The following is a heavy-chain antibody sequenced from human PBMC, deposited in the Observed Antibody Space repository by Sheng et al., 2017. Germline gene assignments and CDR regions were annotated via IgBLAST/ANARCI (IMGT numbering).Heavy chain of an antibody. V-gene: IGHV3-9*03. CDR1: GFTFDDYA. D-gene: IGHD5-18*01. J-gene: IGHJ4*02. CDR2: ISWNSGSI. CDR3: AKDMREASYGFGYFDY. Sequence: EVQLVESGGGLVQPGRSLRLSCAASGFTFDDYAMHWVRQAPGKGLEWVSGISWNSGSIGYADSVKGRFTISRDNAKNSLYLQMNSLRAEDMALYYCAKDMREASYGFGYFDYWGQGTLVTVSS.